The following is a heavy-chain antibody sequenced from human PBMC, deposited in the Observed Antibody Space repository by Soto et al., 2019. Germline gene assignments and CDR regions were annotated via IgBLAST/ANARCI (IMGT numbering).Heavy chain of an antibody. CDR1: GGSISSGGYY. CDR2: IYYSGST. Sequence: PSETLSLTCTVSGGSISSGGYYWSWIRQHPGKGLEWIGYIYYSGSTYYNPSLKSRVTISVDTSKNQFSLKLSSVTAADTAVYYCARASSWNYYGMDVWGQGTTVTVSS. CDR3: ARASSWNYYGMDV. V-gene: IGHV4-31*03. J-gene: IGHJ6*02. D-gene: IGHD6-13*01.